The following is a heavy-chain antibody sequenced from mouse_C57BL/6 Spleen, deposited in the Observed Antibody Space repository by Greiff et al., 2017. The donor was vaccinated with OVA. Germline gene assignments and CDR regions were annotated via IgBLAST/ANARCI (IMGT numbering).Heavy chain of an antibody. Sequence: QVQLKQPGTELVKPGASVKLSCKASGYTFTSYWMHWVKQRPGQGLEWIGNINPSNGGTNYNEKFKSKATLTVDKSSSTAYMQLSSLTSEDSAVYYCARDSNYGGGSWVAYWGQGTLVTVSA. V-gene: IGHV1-53*01. CDR2: INPSNGGT. D-gene: IGHD2-5*01. CDR3: ARDSNYGGGSWVAY. J-gene: IGHJ3*01. CDR1: GYTFTSYW.